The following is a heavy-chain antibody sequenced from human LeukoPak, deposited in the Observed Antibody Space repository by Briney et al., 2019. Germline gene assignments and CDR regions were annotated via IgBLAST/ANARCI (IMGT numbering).Heavy chain of an antibody. CDR1: GGSISSSSYY. J-gene: IGHJ4*02. CDR3: AGRRMGRASNY. CDR2: IYYSGST. Sequence: PSETLSLTCTVSGGSISSSSYYWGWIRQPPGKGLEWIGSIYYSGSTYYNPSLKSRVTISVDTSKNQFSLKLSSVTAADTAVYYCAGRRMGRASNYWGQGTLVTVSS. V-gene: IGHV4-39*07.